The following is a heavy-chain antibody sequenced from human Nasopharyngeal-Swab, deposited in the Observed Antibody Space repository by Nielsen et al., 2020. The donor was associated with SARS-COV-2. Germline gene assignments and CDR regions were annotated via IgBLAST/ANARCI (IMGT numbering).Heavy chain of an antibody. V-gene: IGHV1-46*01. CDR3: ARASYYDFWSGPTLPSDY. CDR1: GVTFTSYY. CDR2: INPSGGST. D-gene: IGHD3-3*01. Sequence: ASVKVSCKASGVTFTSYYMHWVRQAPGQGLEWMGIINPSGGSTSYAQKFQGRVTMTRDTSTSTVYMELSSLRSEDTAVYYCARASYYDFWSGPTLPSDYWGQGTLVTVSS. J-gene: IGHJ4*02.